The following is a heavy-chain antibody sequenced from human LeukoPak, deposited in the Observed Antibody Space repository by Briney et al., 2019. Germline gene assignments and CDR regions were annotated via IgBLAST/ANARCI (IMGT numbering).Heavy chain of an antibody. CDR1: GYTFTNYD. J-gene: IGHJ4*02. CDR2: MNPNSGNA. V-gene: IGHV1-8*03. Sequence: ASVKVSCKASGYTFTNYDFNWVRQATGQGLEWMGWMNPNSGNAGYAQKFQGRVTITADESTSTAYMELSSLRSEDTAVYYCARDSGGDGYNYFDYWGQGTLVTVSS. CDR3: ARDSGGDGYNYFDY. D-gene: IGHD5-24*01.